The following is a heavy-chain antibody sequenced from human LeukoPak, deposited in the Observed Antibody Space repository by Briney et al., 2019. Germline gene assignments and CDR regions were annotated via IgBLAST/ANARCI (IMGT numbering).Heavy chain of an antibody. J-gene: IGHJ4*02. CDR3: TKERRGTYYAFES. D-gene: IGHD3-16*01. Sequence: PGGSLRLSCDASGFSISDYYMSWMRQSPVKGLEWISYITSGAGSTKYADSVKGRFTISRDKAKNSVALQLNSLRPEDTAVYYCTKERRGTYYAFESWGQGTLVTVSS. CDR1: GFSISDYY. CDR2: ITSGAGST. V-gene: IGHV3-11*01.